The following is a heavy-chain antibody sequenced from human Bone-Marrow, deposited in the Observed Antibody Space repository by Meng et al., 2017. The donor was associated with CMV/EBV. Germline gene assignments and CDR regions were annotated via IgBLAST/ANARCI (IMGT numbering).Heavy chain of an antibody. CDR2: ISSDGDTN. Sequence: GESLKISCAASGFTFSSYAMHWVRQAPGKGLEWVAVISSDGDTNYYEDFVKGRFSISRDNSKNTLYLQMNNVRADDMAIYYCAKTKQPSAGNWFDPWGQGTLVTVSS. V-gene: IGHV3-30*04. D-gene: IGHD2-2*01. CDR1: GFTFSSYA. CDR3: AKTKQPSAGNWFDP. J-gene: IGHJ5*02.